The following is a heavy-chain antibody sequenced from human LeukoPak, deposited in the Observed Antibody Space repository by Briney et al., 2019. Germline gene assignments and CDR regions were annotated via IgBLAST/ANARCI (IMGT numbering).Heavy chain of an antibody. CDR3: ARCHQLGAFDI. J-gene: IGHJ3*02. D-gene: IGHD1-1*01. CDR2: INHSGST. CDR1: GGSFSGYY. V-gene: IGHV4-34*01. Sequence: SETLSLTCAVYGGSFSGYYWSWIRQPPGKGLEWIGEINHSGSTNYNPSLKSRVTISVDTSKNQFSLKLSSVTAADTAVYYCARCHQLGAFDIWGQGTMVTVSS.